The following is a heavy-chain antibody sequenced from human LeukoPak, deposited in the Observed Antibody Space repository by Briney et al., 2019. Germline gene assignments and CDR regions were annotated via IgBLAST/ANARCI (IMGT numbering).Heavy chain of an antibody. CDR2: INHSGST. D-gene: IGHD5-12*01. V-gene: IGHV4-34*01. Sequence: SETLSLTCAVYGGSFSGYYWSWIRQPPGKGLEWIGEINHSGSTNYNPSLKSRVTISVDTSKNQFSLKLSSVTAADTAVYYCARGLGYALHYYYYYYMDVWGKGTTVTVSS. CDR3: ARGLGYALHYYYYYYMDV. CDR1: GGSFSGYY. J-gene: IGHJ6*03.